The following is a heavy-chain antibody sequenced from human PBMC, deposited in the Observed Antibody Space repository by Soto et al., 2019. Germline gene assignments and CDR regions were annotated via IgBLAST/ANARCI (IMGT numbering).Heavy chain of an antibody. V-gene: IGHV2-70*04. CDR3: ARIRPPDYYDSSGYYFDY. D-gene: IGHD3-22*01. CDR1: GFSLSTSGMR. J-gene: IGHJ4*02. CDR2: IDWDDDK. Sequence: SGPTLVNPTQTLTLTCTFSGFSLSTSGMRVSWIRQPPGKALEWLARIDWDDDKFYSTSLKTRLTISKDTSKNQVVLTMTNMDPVDTATYYFARIRPPDYYDSSGYYFDYWGQGTLVTVSS.